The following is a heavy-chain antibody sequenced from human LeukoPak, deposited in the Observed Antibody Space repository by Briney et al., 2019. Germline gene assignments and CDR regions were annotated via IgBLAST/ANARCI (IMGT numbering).Heavy chain of an antibody. J-gene: IGHJ4*02. D-gene: IGHD2-15*01. CDR1: GFTFSSYA. Sequence: PGGSLRLSCEASGFTFSSYAMSWVRQAPGKGLEWASGVSGSGGGTYYTDSVKGRFTISRDNSKNTLFLQMNSLRVEDTAVYYCANLRGRGAYACSGASCYSYWGQGTLVTVSP. CDR3: ANLRGRGAYACSGASCYSY. CDR2: VSGSGGGT. V-gene: IGHV3-23*01.